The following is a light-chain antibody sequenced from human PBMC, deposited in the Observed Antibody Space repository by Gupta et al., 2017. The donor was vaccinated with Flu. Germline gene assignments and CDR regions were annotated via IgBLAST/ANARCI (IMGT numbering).Light chain of an antibody. J-gene: IGLJ2*01. CDR1: NSNIGINY. CDR2: KSN. Sequence: QSVLTQPPSTSGTPGQRVTFSCSGDNSNIGINYVYWYQQLPGAAPKLIIYKSNQRPSGVPDRFSGSKSGTSASLAISGLRSEDEAEYYCATWDDSLSAVVFGGGTKLTVL. CDR3: ATWDDSLSAVV. V-gene: IGLV1-47*01.